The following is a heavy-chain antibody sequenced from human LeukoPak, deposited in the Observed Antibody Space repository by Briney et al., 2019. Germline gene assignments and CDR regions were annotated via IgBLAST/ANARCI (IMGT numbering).Heavy chain of an antibody. V-gene: IGHV1-69*13. CDR3: AARTGTSGGMDV. D-gene: IGHD2-8*02. CDR1: GGTFSSYA. CDR2: IIPIFGTA. Sequence: ASVKVSCKASGGTFSSYAISWVRQAPGQGLERMGGIIPIFGTANYAQKFQGRVTITADESTSTAYMELSSLRSEDTAVYYCAARTGTSGGMDVWGQGTTVTVSS. J-gene: IGHJ6*02.